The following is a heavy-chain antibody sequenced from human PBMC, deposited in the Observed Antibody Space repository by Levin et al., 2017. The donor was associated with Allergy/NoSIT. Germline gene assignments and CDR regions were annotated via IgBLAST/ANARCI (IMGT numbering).Heavy chain of an antibody. CDR1: GGSISSYY. CDR2: ISYSGST. V-gene: IGHV4-59*08. D-gene: IGHD2-15*01. J-gene: IGHJ3*02. Sequence: SQTLSLTCTVSGGSISSYYWSWIRQPPGKGLEWIGYISYSGSTNYNPSLKSRVTISVDTSKNQFSLKLSSVTAADTAVYYCARHREGYCSGGSCYRASNAFDNWGQGTMVTVSS. CDR3: ARHREGYCSGGSCYRASNAFDN.